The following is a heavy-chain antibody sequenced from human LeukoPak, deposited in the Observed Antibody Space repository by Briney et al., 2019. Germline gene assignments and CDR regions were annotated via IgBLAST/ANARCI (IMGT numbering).Heavy chain of an antibody. Sequence: SETLSLTCTVSGGSINSSYYYWGWIRQPPGKGLEWIGSIYYSGSTYYNPSLKSRVTISVDTSKNQFSLKLSSVTAADTAVYYCASGSGSYSHWFDPWGQGILVTVSS. CDR3: ASGSGSYSHWFDP. CDR2: IYYSGST. CDR1: GGSINSSYYY. J-gene: IGHJ5*02. D-gene: IGHD3-10*01. V-gene: IGHV4-39*07.